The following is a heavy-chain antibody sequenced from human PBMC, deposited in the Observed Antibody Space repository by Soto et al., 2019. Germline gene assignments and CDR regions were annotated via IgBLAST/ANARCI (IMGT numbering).Heavy chain of an antibody. CDR1: GFTFSSYG. D-gene: IGHD1-26*01. Sequence: PGGSLRLSCAASGFTFSSYGMHWVRQAPGKGLEWVAVISYDGSNKYYADSMKGRFTISRDNSKNTLYLQMNSLRAEDTAVYYCAKDEVGAIYYYYYGMDVWGQGTTVTVSS. J-gene: IGHJ6*02. CDR3: AKDEVGAIYYYYYGMDV. CDR2: ISYDGSNK. V-gene: IGHV3-30*18.